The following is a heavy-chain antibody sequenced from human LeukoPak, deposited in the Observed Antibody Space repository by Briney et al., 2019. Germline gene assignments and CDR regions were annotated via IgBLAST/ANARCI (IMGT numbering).Heavy chain of an antibody. V-gene: IGHV1-2*02. CDR3: AGSGSYFNYFDY. CDR2: INPNSGGT. CDR1: GYTFTGYY. Sequence: GESLKISCKGSGYTFTGYYMHWVRQAPGQGLEWMGWINPNSGGTNYAQKFQGRVTMTRDTSISTAYMELSRLRSDDTAVYYCAGSGSYFNYFDYWGQGTLVTVSS. D-gene: IGHD3-10*01. J-gene: IGHJ4*02.